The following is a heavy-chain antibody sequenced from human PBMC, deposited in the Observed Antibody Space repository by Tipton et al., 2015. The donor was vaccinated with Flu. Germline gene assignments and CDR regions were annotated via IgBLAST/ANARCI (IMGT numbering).Heavy chain of an antibody. Sequence: LVQSGAEVKEPGASVKISCKASDYTSISYAVSWVRQAPGQGLEWMGWVSPVSDNKNPAQKFQGRVTMTTDTSSSTAYMELRGLTSDDTAMYYCARDLRGLGTFDFWGQGSLVTVSS. CDR2: VSPVSDNK. J-gene: IGHJ4*02. CDR1: DYTSISYA. V-gene: IGHV1-18*04. CDR3: ARDLRGLGTFDF. D-gene: IGHD3-16*01.